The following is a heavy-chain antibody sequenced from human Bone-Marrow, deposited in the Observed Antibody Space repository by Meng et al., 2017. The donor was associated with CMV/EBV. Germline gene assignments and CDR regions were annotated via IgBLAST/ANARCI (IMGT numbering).Heavy chain of an antibody. CDR3: ALRKWLPRRKYNWFDP. D-gene: IGHD3-22*01. V-gene: IGHV4-34*01. J-gene: IGHJ5*02. CDR2: INHSGST. Sequence: GSLRLSCAVYGGSFSGYYWSWIRQPPGKGLEWIGEINHSGSTNYNPSLKSRVIISVDTSKNQFSLKLSSVTAADTAVYYCALRKWLPRRKYNWFDPWGQGTLVTVSS. CDR1: GGSFSGYY.